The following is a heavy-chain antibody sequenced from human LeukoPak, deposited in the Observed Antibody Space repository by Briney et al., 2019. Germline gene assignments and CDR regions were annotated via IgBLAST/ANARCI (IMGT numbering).Heavy chain of an antibody. J-gene: IGHJ4*02. Sequence: ASVQVSCKASGYTFTAHFIHWVRQAPGQGLEWMGQINSNDGGEKYAPKFQGRVTVLRDTSINTIYLDLTSLTSDDTAVYYCAREPYSSSSDRHEKAFDYWGQGTLVTVSS. V-gene: IGHV1-2*06. CDR3: AREPYSSSSDRHEKAFDY. CDR1: GYTFTAHF. D-gene: IGHD6-6*01. CDR2: INSNDGGE.